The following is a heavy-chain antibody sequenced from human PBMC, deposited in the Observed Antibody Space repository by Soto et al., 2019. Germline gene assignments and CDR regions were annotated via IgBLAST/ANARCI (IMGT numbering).Heavy chain of an antibody. CDR2: IKGDGIET. CDR1: GSTFSRKW. CDR3: SLGGEFVSYMDV. V-gene: IGHV3-74*01. D-gene: IGHD3-16*01. Sequence: EVQLVESGGGLVQPGGSLRLSCAASGSTFSRKWMHWVRQAPGKGLVWVSCIKGDGIETNYADSVKGRFTISRDNAKSTLYLQMNSLSAEDTAVYYCSLGGEFVSYMDVWGKGTTVTVSS. J-gene: IGHJ6*04.